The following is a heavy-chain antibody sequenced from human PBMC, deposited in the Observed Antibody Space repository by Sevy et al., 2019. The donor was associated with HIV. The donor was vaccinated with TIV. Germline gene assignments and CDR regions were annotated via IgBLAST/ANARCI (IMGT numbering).Heavy chain of an antibody. CDR1: GGSISSGDYY. CDR2: IYYSGST. CDR3: ATATEDRGLDAFDI. D-gene: IGHD4-17*01. J-gene: IGHJ3*02. V-gene: IGHV4-30-4*01. Sequence: SETLSLTCTVSGGSISSGDYYWSWIRQPPGKGLEWIGYIYYSGSTYYNPSLKSLVTISVDTSKNQFSLKLSSVTAADTAVYYCATATEDRGLDAFDIWGQGTMVTVSS.